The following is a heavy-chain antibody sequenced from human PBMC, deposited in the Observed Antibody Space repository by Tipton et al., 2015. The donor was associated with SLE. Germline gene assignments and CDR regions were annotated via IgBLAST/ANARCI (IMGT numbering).Heavy chain of an antibody. CDR3: ARLCCIAAGGTGYYQH. Sequence: LRLSCTVSGDSISSNTYYWGWIRQPPGKGLEWIGNMYNSGSTYYNPSLKSRVTISVDTSKNQFSLKLSSATAADTAVYYCARLCCIAAGGTGYYQHWGQGTLVTVSS. J-gene: IGHJ1*01. CDR1: GDSISSNTYY. V-gene: IGHV4-39*07. D-gene: IGHD6-13*01. CDR2: MYNSGST.